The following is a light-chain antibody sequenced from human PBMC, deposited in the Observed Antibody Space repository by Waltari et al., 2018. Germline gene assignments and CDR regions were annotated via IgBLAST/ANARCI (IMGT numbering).Light chain of an antibody. Sequence: QSVLTPPPSASGTPGQSVTMSCSGSSSNIGQNSVNWYQQVPGTAPKLLIYSDHQRPSGVPARFFGSKSDTSASLAISGLQSDDEADYYCATWDDSLKGWVFGGGTKLTVL. J-gene: IGLJ3*02. CDR2: SDH. V-gene: IGLV1-44*01. CDR1: SSNIGQNS. CDR3: ATWDDSLKGWV.